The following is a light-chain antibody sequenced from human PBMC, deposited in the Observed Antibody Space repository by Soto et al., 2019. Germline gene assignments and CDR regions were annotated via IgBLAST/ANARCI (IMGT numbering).Light chain of an antibody. CDR3: TSYTSDSTYV. CDR1: STDVGRYNY. J-gene: IGLJ1*01. Sequence: QSALTQPASVSGSPGQSITISCTGTSTDVGRYNYVSWYQQHPGKAPKLMVYDVSNRPSWVSNRFSGSQSGTTASLTISGLEAEDEADYCCTSYTSDSTYVFGTGTKLTVL. CDR2: DVS. V-gene: IGLV2-14*01.